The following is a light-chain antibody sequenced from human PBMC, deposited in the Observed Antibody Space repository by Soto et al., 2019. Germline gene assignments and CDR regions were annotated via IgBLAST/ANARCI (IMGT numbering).Light chain of an antibody. CDR3: AAWDDSLSGLV. CDR1: TSSIGSNY. J-gene: IGLJ2*01. V-gene: IGLV1-47*01. Sequence: QLVLTQPPSASGTPGQRVTISCSGSTSSIGSNYVYWYQQLPGTAPKLLIYSNNQRPSGVPDRFSGSKSGTSASLAISGLRSEDEADYHCAAWDDSLSGLVFGGGTQLTVL. CDR2: SNN.